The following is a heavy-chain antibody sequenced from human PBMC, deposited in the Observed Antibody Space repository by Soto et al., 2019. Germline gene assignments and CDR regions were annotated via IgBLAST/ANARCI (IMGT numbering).Heavy chain of an antibody. J-gene: IGHJ3*02. D-gene: IGHD6-19*01. CDR2: ISWNSGSI. CDR1: GFTFDDYA. V-gene: IGHV3-9*01. CDR3: AKASSGWNSYDAFDI. Sequence: GGSLRLSCAASGFTFDDYAMHWVRQAPGKGLEWVSGISWNSGSIGYADSVKGRFTISRDNAKNSLYLQMNSLRAEDTALYYCAKASSGWNSYDAFDIWGQGTMSPSPQ.